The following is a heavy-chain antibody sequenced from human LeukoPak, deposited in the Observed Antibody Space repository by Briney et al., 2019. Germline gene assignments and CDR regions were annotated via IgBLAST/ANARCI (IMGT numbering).Heavy chain of an antibody. V-gene: IGHV3-9*01. CDR3: ARNGLIDYYDSSGRAGYFDL. Sequence: GGSLRLSCAASGFTFDDYAMHWVRQAPGKGLEWVSGISWNSGSIGYADSVKGRFTISRDNAKNSLYLQMNSLRAEDTALCYCARNGLIDYYDSSGRAGYFDLWGRGTLVTVSS. D-gene: IGHD3-22*01. CDR2: ISWNSGSI. CDR1: GFTFDDYA. J-gene: IGHJ2*01.